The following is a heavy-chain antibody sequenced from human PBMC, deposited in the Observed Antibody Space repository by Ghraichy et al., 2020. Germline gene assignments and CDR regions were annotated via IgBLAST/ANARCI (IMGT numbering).Heavy chain of an antibody. CDR1: GFTFTSSA. Sequence: SVKVSCKASGFTFTSSAMQWVRQARGQRLEWIGWIVVGSGNTNYAQKFQERVTITRDMSTSTAYMELSSLRSEDTAVYYCAAGLAYYYDSSGYYNSFYYYMDVWGKGTTVTVSS. D-gene: IGHD3-22*01. CDR3: AAGLAYYYDSSGYYNSFYYYMDV. J-gene: IGHJ6*03. CDR2: IVVGSGNT. V-gene: IGHV1-58*02.